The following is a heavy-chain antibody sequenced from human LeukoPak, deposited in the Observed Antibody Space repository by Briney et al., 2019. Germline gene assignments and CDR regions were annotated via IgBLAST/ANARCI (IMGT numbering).Heavy chain of an antibody. CDR1: GFTFSGSA. D-gene: IGHD5-24*01. CDR3: TTYNRVKSDY. Sequence: PGGSLRLSCAASGFTFSGSAMRWVRQASGKELEWVGRIRSKANSYATAYAASVKGRFTISRDDSKNTAYLQMNSLKTEDTAVYYCTTYNRVKSDYWGQGTLVTVSS. J-gene: IGHJ4*02. CDR2: IRSKANSYAT. V-gene: IGHV3-73*01.